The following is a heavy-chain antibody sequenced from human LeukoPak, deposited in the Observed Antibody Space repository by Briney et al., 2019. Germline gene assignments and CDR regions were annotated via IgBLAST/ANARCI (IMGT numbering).Heavy chain of an antibody. V-gene: IGHV3-53*01. CDR3: ARGRPGNSFDY. CDR2: IYGDGTT. Sequence: GGSLRLSCAASGFTVSSNFMNCVRQAPGKGLEWVSVIYGDGTTYDGGSVKGRFTISRDNSKNTLYLQMKGLRAEDTAVCFCARGRPGNSFDYWGQGTQVTVSS. J-gene: IGHJ4*02. CDR1: GFTVSSNF.